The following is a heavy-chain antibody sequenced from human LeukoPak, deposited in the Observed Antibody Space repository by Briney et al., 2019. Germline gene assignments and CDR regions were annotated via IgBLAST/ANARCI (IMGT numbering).Heavy chain of an antibody. CDR3: AKEGDTSSSEYDY. CDR1: GFTSDDYA. CDR2: ISWNSGSI. D-gene: IGHD6-6*01. Sequence: PGRSLRLSCAASGFTSDDYAMHWVRQAPGKGLEWVSGISWNSGSIGYADSVKGRFTISRDNAKNSLNLQMNSLRAEDTALYYCAKEGDTSSSEYDYWGQGTLVTVSS. V-gene: IGHV3-9*02. J-gene: IGHJ4*02.